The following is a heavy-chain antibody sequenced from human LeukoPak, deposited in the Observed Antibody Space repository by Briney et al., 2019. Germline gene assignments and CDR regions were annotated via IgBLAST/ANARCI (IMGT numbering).Heavy chain of an antibody. D-gene: IGHD3-10*01. CDR2: INYSGSI. V-gene: IGHV4-34*01. CDR3: ARYYGSGRDGDY. CDR1: GGSFNGYY. J-gene: IGHJ4*02. Sequence: SETLSLTCAVYGGSFNGYYWSWIRQPPGKGLEWIGEINYSGSINYNPSLKSRVTISVDTSKNQFSLKVNSVTAADTAVYFCARYYGSGRDGDYWGQGTLVTVSS.